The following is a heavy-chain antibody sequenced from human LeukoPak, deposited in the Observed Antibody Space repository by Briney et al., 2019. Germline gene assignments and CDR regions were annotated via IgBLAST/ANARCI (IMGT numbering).Heavy chain of an antibody. CDR3: ARFGSTDWGAHDAFDI. CDR2: INTDGSST. J-gene: IGHJ3*02. V-gene: IGHV3-74*01. D-gene: IGHD7-27*01. CDR1: GFTFSSYW. Sequence: GGSLRLSCAASGFTFSSYWMHWVRQAPGKGLVWVSRINTDGSSTTYADSVKGRFTISRDNAKNTLYLQMNSLRAEDTAVYYCARFGSTDWGAHDAFDIWGQGTMVTVSS.